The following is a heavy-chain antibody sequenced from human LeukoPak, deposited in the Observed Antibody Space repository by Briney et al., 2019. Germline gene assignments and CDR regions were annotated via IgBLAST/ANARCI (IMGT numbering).Heavy chain of an antibody. V-gene: IGHV4-34*01. CDR1: GGSFTVYY. CDR2: INHRGVA. Sequence: SETLSLTCAVYGGSFTVYYWSWIRQPPGKGLEWIGEINHRGVATYTPSLRSRVTISIDTSKNQFSLKLSSVTAADTAVYYCARVGYGDYVKGAFDIWGQGTMVTVSS. J-gene: IGHJ3*02. D-gene: IGHD4-17*01. CDR3: ARVGYGDYVKGAFDI.